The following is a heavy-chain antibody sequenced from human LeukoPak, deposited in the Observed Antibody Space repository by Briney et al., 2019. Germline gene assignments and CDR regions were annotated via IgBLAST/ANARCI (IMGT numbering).Heavy chain of an antibody. CDR3: ARESAGIAAAGNNWYFDL. CDR2: INPNSGGT. V-gene: IGHV1-2*02. D-gene: IGHD6-13*01. CDR1: GYTFTGYY. J-gene: IGHJ2*01. Sequence: ASVKVSCKASGYTFTGYYMHWVRQAPGQGLEWMGWINPNSGGTNYAQKFQGRVTMTRDTSISTAYMELSRLRSDDTAVYYCARESAGIAAAGNNWYFDLWGRGTLVTVSS.